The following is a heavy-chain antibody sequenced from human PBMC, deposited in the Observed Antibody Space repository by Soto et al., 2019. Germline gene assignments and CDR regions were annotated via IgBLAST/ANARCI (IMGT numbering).Heavy chain of an antibody. CDR2: INPRNGAT. J-gene: IGHJ6*02. CDR3: GSLPPPGLYYYGMDV. Sequence: QVQLVQSGAEVKKPGASVKVSCKASGYTFTAYYMHWVRQAPGQGLEWVAWINPRNGATKYAQKFPGRVPKTRDTSISTAYMELTRLTSDDTALYYWGSLPPPGLYYYGMDVWGQGTTVTVSS. V-gene: IGHV1-2*02. CDR1: GYTFTAYY.